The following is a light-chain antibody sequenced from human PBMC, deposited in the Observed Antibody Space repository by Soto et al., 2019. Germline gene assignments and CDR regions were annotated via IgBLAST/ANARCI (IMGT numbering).Light chain of an antibody. J-gene: IGKJ5*01. CDR3: QQSYSTPPT. CDR1: QSISSY. CDR2: AAS. Sequence: DIQMTQSPSSLSASVGDRVTITCRASQSISSYLNWYQQKPEKAPKLLIYAASSLQSGVPSRFSGSGSGTDFTLTISRLQPEDFATYYCQQSYSTPPTLGQGTRLEIK. V-gene: IGKV1-39*01.